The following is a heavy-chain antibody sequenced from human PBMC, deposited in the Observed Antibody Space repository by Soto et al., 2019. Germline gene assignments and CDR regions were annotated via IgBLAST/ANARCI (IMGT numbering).Heavy chain of an antibody. Sequence: QVQLVQSGAEVREPGASVKVSCKASGYTFTNYGVSWVRQAPGQGLEWMGWIGGYKGNTNYAQKLQGRVTLTIDTSTSTAYMELRSLRSDARAVYYCAPHTLDTGMPSGYWGQGTLVTVSS. V-gene: IGHV1-18*01. CDR3: APHTLDTGMPSGY. CDR1: GYTFTNYG. CDR2: IGGYKGNT. D-gene: IGHD5-18*01. J-gene: IGHJ4*02.